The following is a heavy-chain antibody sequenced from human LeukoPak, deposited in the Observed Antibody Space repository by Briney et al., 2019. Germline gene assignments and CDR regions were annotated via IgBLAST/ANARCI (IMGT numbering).Heavy chain of an antibody. J-gene: IGHJ4*02. CDR3: ATYYDFWSGYHNLSYFDY. CDR1: GFTFSSYA. V-gene: IGHV3-23*01. Sequence: GGSLRLSCAASGFTFSSYAMSWVRQAPGKGLEWVSAISGSGGSTYYADSVKGRFTISRDNSKNTLYLQMNSLRAEDTAVYYCATYYDFWSGYHNLSYFDYWGQGTLVTVSS. D-gene: IGHD3-3*01. CDR2: ISGSGGST.